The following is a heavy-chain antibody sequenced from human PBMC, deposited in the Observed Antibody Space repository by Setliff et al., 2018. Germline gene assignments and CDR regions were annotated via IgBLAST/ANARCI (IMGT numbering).Heavy chain of an antibody. CDR3: AVIDWGENFYNMDV. CDR2: THRDGITV. V-gene: IGHV3-48*03. CDR1: GFTFRTYE. J-gene: IGHJ6*03. Sequence: PGGSLRLSCVVSGFTFRTYEMIWVRQAPGKGLEWVSKTHRDGITVYSDSVKGRFTISRDNAKNTLYLQMNSLRGEDAAVYFCAVIDWGENFYNMDVWGKGTTVTVSS. D-gene: IGHD7-27*01.